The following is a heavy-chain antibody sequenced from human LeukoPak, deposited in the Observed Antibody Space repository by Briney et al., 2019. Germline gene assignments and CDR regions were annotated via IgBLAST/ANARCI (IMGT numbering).Heavy chain of an antibody. J-gene: IGHJ6*02. V-gene: IGHV1-18*01. CDR1: GYTFTSYG. D-gene: IGHD2-2*01. CDR3: ARDASPYCSSTTCSHGMDV. Sequence: ASVKVSCNASGYTFTSYGISWVRQAPGQGLEWMGWISAYNGNTNSAQKLQGRVTMTTDTSTSTAYMELRSLRSDDTAVYYCARDASPYCSSTTCSHGMDVWGQGTTVTVSS. CDR2: ISAYNGNT.